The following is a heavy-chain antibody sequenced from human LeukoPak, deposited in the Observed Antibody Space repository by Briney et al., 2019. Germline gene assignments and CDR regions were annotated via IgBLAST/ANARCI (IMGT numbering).Heavy chain of an antibody. CDR3: ARDRAGLDY. CDR1: GGSNSSSSYY. V-gene: IGHV4-39*07. Sequence: SETLSLTCTVSGGSNSSSSYYWGWIHQPPGKGLEWIGSIYYSGSTYYNPSLKSRVTISVDTSKNQFSLKLSSVTAADTAVYYCARDRAGLDYWGQGTLVTVYS. CDR2: IYYSGST. J-gene: IGHJ4*02.